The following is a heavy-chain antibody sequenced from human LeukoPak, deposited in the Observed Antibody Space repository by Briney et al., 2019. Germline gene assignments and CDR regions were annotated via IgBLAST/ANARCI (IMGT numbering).Heavy chain of an antibody. CDR3: ATVGLRSSWSYWYFDL. D-gene: IGHD6-13*01. Sequence: PGGSLRLSCAASGFTVSSNYMSWVRQAPGKGLEWVSVIYSGGSTYYADSVKGRFTISRDNSQNTLFLHMNSLRAEDTAMYYCATVGLRSSWSYWYFDLWGRGTLVTVSS. CDR1: GFTVSSNY. V-gene: IGHV3-66*01. CDR2: IYSGGST. J-gene: IGHJ2*01.